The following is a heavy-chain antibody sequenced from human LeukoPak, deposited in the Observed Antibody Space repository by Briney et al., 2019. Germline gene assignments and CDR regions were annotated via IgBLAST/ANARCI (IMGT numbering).Heavy chain of an antibody. V-gene: IGHV1-18*04. CDR1: GYTFTSYG. D-gene: IGHD5-12*01. CDR2: ISAYNGNT. Sequence: ASVKVSCKASGYTFTSYGISWVRQAPGQGLEWMGWISAYNGNTNYAQKLQGRVTMTTDTSTSTAYMELRSLRSDDTAVYYCASTYRCYYYGWFHPWGQGTLVTV. J-gene: IGHJ5*02. CDR3: ASTYRCYYYGWFHP.